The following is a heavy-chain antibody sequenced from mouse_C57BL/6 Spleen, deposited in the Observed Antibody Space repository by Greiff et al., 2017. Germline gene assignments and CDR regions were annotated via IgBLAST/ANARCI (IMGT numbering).Heavy chain of an antibody. CDR1: GYTFTSYW. Sequence: QVQLQQPGAELVRPGSSVKLSCKASGYTFTSYWMHWVKQRPIQGLEWIGNIDPSDSETHYNQKFKDKATLTVDKYSSTAYMQLSSLTSEDSAVYYCARGWAWYFDVWGTGTTVTVSS. D-gene: IGHD3-3*01. V-gene: IGHV1-52*01. J-gene: IGHJ1*03. CDR3: ARGWAWYFDV. CDR2: IDPSDSET.